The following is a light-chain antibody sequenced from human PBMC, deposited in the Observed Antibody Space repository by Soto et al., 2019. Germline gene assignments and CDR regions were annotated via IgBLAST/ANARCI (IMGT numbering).Light chain of an antibody. CDR1: QIVSSN. Sequence: EIVMTQSPANLSVSPRERATLSCRASQIVSSNLAWYQQKPGQGPRLLIYGASTRATSIPARFSGSGSGTEFTLTINSLQSEDFAVYYCQQYNKWPPYTFGQGTKLEIK. J-gene: IGKJ2*01. CDR2: GAS. CDR3: QQYNKWPPYT. V-gene: IGKV3-15*01.